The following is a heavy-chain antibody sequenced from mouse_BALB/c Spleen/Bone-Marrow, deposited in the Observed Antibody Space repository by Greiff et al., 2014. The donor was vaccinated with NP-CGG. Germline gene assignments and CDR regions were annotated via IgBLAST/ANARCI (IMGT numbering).Heavy chain of an antibody. CDR1: GFTFTDYY. D-gene: IGHD1-1*01. Sequence: VQLKESGGGLVQPGGSLKLSCATSGFTFTDYYMYWVRQTPGKRLEWVGYICHGGGSTYYTDTVKGRVTISRDNAKNTLYLQISRLKSEDAAMYCCAKGRWYYGMDYWGQGTSVTVSA. CDR2: ICHGGGST. CDR3: AKGRWYYGMDY. V-gene: IGHV5-12*02. J-gene: IGHJ4*01.